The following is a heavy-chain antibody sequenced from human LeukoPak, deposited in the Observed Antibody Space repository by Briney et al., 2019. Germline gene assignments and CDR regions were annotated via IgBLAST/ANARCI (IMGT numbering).Heavy chain of an antibody. D-gene: IGHD6-13*01. CDR3: ARGRPEYSSSWYYFDY. CDR1: GFTFSDYY. J-gene: IGHJ4*02. Sequence: GGSLRLSCAASGFTFSDYYMSWIRQAPGKGLEWDSYISSSSSYTNYADSVKGRFTISRDNAKNSLYLQMSSLRAEDTAVYYCARGRPEYSSSWYYFDYWGQGTLVTVSS. CDR2: ISSSSSYT. V-gene: IGHV3-11*06.